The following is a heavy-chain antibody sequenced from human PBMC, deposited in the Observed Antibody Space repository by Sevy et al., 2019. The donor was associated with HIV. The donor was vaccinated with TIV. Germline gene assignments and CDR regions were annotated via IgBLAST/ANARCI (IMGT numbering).Heavy chain of an antibody. Sequence: GGSLRLSCAASGFTFNIYAMSWVRQAPGKGLEWLSAISGGGDGTYYADSVKGRFTISGDNSRNTLYLQMNSLRAEDTAVYYLAKRPYYYYNSDGHLVSSTDEADYWGQGTLVTVSS. J-gene: IGHJ4*02. CDR3: AKRPYYYYNSDGHLVSSTDEADY. CDR1: GFTFNIYA. D-gene: IGHD3-22*01. CDR2: ISGGGDGT. V-gene: IGHV3-23*01.